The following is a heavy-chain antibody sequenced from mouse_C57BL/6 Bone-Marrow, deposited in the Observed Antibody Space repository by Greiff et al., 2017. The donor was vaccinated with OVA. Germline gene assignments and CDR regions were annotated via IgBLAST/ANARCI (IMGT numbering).Heavy chain of an antibody. CDR3: ARRRCKRIYYYAMDY. Sequence: VKLQESGAELARPGASVKLSCKASGYTFTSYGISWVKQRTGQGLEWIGEIYPRSGNTYYNEKFKGKATLTADKSSSTAYMELRSLTSEDSAVYFCARRRCKRIYYYAMDYWGQGTSVTVSS. CDR1: GYTFTSYG. V-gene: IGHV1-81*01. CDR2: IYPRSGNT. J-gene: IGHJ4*01.